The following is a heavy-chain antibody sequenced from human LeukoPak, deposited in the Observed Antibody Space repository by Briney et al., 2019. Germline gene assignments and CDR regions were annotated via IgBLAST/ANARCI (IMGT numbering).Heavy chain of an antibody. V-gene: IGHV4-39*01. Sequence: SETLSLTWAVSGGSISSDSYYWGWIRQPPGKGLEWIGSIYSGGTTYYNPSLKSRVTISVDTSKNQFSLKLTSVTAADAAAYYCARHSRNCSGGYCYLYYWGQGTLVTVSS. D-gene: IGHD2-15*01. CDR2: IYSGGTT. J-gene: IGHJ4*02. CDR3: ARHSRNCSGGYCYLYY. CDR1: GGSISSDSYY.